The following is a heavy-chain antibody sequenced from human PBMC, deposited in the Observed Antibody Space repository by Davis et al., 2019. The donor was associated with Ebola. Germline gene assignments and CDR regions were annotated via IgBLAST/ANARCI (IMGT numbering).Heavy chain of an antibody. CDR1: GYSFSDYY. V-gene: IGHV1-69-2*01. Sequence: ASVKVSCKGSGYSFSDYYMHWVQGAPGKGLEWVGLVDPKAGKTVYAEKFQDRVTITADKSTDTVYMELSSLRYEDTAVYYCATLDILTAYVSYAMDVWGQGTTVNVS. CDR3: ATLDILTAYVSYAMDV. CDR2: VDPKAGKT. J-gene: IGHJ6*02. D-gene: IGHD3-9*01.